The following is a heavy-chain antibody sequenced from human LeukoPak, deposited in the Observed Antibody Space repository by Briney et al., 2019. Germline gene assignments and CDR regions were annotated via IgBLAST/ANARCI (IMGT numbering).Heavy chain of an antibody. J-gene: IGHJ4*02. CDR2: INQDGSQK. CDR3: ARLKDDVAKLDY. Sequence: GGSLRLSCAASGFTFSTYWMSWVRQAPGKGLEWVASINQDGSQKRYVDSVQGRFTISRDNTKNSLFLQMNSLRAEDTAVYYCARLKDDVAKLDYWGQGTLVTVTS. D-gene: IGHD4/OR15-4a*01. V-gene: IGHV3-7*01. CDR1: GFTFSTYW.